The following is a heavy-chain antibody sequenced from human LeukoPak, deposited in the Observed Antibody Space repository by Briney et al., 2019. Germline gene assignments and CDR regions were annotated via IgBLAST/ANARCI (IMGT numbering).Heavy chain of an antibody. CDR3: ARSTYYYDSSGYLYPSFFDY. CDR1: GFTFSNYA. CDR2: ISRTSHTI. D-gene: IGHD3-22*01. V-gene: IGHV3-48*02. J-gene: IGHJ4*02. Sequence: TGGSLRLSCVASGFTFSNYAMSWVRQAPGKGLEWVSYISRTSHTIYYADSVKGRFTISRDNAKNSLYLQMNSLRDEDTAVYYCARSTYYYDSSGYLYPSFFDYRGQGNLVTVSS.